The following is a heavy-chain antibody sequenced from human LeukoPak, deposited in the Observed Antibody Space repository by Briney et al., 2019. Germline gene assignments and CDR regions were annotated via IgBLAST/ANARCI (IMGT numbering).Heavy chain of an antibody. CDR1: GYSFTSYW. CDR2: IHPGDSDT. Sequence: GESLKISCKGSGYSFTSYWIGWVRQMPGKGLEWMGIIHPGDSDTRYSPSFQGQVTISADKSISTAYLQWSSLKASDTAMYYCARTLVTPEDAFDIWGQGTMVTVSS. CDR3: ARTLVTPEDAFDI. J-gene: IGHJ3*02. D-gene: IGHD2-21*02. V-gene: IGHV5-51*01.